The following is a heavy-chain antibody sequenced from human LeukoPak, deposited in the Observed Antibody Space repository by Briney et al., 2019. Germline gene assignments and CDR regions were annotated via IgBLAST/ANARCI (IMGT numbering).Heavy chain of an antibody. CDR1: GGSISTYY. J-gene: IGHJ4*02. Sequence: SETLSLTCTVSGGSISTYYWSWIRQPPGKGLEWIAYIYYSGSTNYNPSLKSRVTISIDTSKSHFSLRLTSVTAADTAVYYCARGYGFNSAGFDYWGQGYLVTVSS. V-gene: IGHV4-59*01. D-gene: IGHD4-17*01. CDR3: ARGYGFNSAGFDY. CDR2: IYYSGST.